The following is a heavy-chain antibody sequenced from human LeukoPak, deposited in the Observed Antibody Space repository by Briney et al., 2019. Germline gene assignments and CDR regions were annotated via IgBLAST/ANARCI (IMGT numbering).Heavy chain of an antibody. Sequence: ASVKVSCKASGYTFNGYYMHWVRQAPGQGLEWMGWINPNSGGTNYVENFQGRVTMTRDTSISTAFLELSRLRSEDTAVYYCAREIGSGSWDYWGQGPLVTVSS. CDR2: INPNSGGT. V-gene: IGHV1-2*02. CDR1: GYTFNGYY. CDR3: AREIGSGSWDY. D-gene: IGHD1-26*01. J-gene: IGHJ4*02.